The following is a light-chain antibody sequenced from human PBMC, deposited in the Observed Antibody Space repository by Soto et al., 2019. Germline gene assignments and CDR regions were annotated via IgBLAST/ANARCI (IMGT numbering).Light chain of an antibody. Sequence: QSALTQPASVSGSPGQSITISCTGTSSDVGAYNYVSWYQQHPGKAPKLIIYDVSNRPSGISTRFSGSKSGNTASLTISGLQPEDEADYYCSSYTSSSTHNYVFGTGTKVTVL. J-gene: IGLJ1*01. CDR1: SSDVGAYNY. V-gene: IGLV2-14*01. CDR3: SSYTSSSTHNYV. CDR2: DVS.